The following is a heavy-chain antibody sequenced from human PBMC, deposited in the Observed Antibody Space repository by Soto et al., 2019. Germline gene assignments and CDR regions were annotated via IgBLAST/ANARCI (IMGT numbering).Heavy chain of an antibody. CDR1: GGTFNSYA. CDR3: ARDSHPVDY. V-gene: IGHV1-18*01. J-gene: IGHJ4*02. CDR2: ISAYNGNT. Sequence: ASLKVSCKASGGTFNSYAISWVRQAPGQGLEWMGWISAYNGNTKYAQKLQGRVTMTTDTSTSTAYMELRSLRSDDTAVYYCARDSHPVDYWGQGTLVNVSS.